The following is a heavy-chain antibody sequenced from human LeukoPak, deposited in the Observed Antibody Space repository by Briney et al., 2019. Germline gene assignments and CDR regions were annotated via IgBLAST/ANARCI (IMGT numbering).Heavy chain of an antibody. Sequence: PSETLSLTCTVSGGSISSYYWSWIRQPPGKGLEWIGYIYYSGSTNYNPSLKSRVTISVDTSKNQFSLKLSSVTAADTAVYYCARGRFLRIFDYWGQGTLVTVSS. D-gene: IGHD2/OR15-2a*01. CDR2: IYYSGST. V-gene: IGHV4-59*12. CDR3: ARGRFLRIFDY. CDR1: GGSISSYY. J-gene: IGHJ4*02.